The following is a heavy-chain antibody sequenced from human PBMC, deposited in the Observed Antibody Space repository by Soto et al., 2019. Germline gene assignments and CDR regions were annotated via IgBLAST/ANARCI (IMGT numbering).Heavy chain of an antibody. Sequence: PSETLSRTCTVSGGSISSSSYYWGWIRQPPGKGLEWIGRIYYSGSTYDNPSLKSRVTISVDTSKHQFSLKLSSVTAADTAVYYCASLLGYDFWSGSPYMDVWGKGTTVTVSS. CDR2: IYYSGST. D-gene: IGHD3-3*01. CDR1: GGSISSSSYY. CDR3: ASLLGYDFWSGSPYMDV. J-gene: IGHJ6*03. V-gene: IGHV4-39*01.